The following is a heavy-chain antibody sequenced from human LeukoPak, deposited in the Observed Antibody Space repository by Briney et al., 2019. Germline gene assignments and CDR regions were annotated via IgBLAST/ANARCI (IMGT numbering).Heavy chain of an antibody. CDR3: ARGRSLISSSWYDFDY. J-gene: IGHJ4*02. CDR2: INPSGGST. V-gene: IGHV1-46*01. D-gene: IGHD6-13*01. Sequence: ASVKVSCKASGYTFTSYYMHWVRQAPGQGLEWMGIINPSGGSTSYAQKFQGRVTMTRDTSTSTVYMEPSSLRSEDTAVYYCARGRSLISSSWYDFDYWGQGTLVTISS. CDR1: GYTFTSYY.